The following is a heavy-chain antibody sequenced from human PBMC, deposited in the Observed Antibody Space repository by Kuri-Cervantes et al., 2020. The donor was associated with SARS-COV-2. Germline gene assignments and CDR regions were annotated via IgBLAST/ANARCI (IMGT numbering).Heavy chain of an antibody. J-gene: IGHJ3*02. V-gene: IGHV3-11*06. Sequence: GGSLRLSCAASGYTFIYSHMSWIRQAPGKGLEWVSYISSDSSHTNNVESVKGRFTISRDNAKNSLYLQMNSLRAEDTAVYYCARLVFVDAFDIWGQGTMVTVSS. CDR2: ISSDSSHT. CDR3: ARLVFVDAFDI. CDR1: GYTFIYSH. D-gene: IGHD2-2*01.